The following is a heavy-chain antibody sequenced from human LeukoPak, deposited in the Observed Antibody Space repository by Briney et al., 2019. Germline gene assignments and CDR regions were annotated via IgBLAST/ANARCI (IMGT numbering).Heavy chain of an antibody. CDR2: IIPIFGTA. D-gene: IGHD2-2*01. J-gene: IGHJ3*02. V-gene: IGHV1-69*05. CDR3: ASWVVGYQLLPRSPDAFDI. CDR1: GYTFTSYG. Sequence: ASVKVSCKASGYTFTSYGISWVRQAPGQGLEWMGGIIPIFGTANYAQKFQGRVTITTDESTSTAYMELSSLRSEDTAVYYCASWVVGYQLLPRSPDAFDIWGQGTMVTVSS.